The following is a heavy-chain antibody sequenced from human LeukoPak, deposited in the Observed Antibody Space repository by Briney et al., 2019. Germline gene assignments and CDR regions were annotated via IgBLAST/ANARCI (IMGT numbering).Heavy chain of an antibody. Sequence: PSETLPLTCAVYGGSFSGYYWSWIRQPPGKGLEWIGEINHSGSTNYNPSLKSRVTISVDTSKNQFSLKLSSVTAADTAVYYCARHGGLTGTDYFDYWGQGTLVTVSS. V-gene: IGHV4-34*01. CDR2: INHSGST. D-gene: IGHD1-20*01. J-gene: IGHJ4*02. CDR1: GGSFSGYY. CDR3: ARHGGLTGTDYFDY.